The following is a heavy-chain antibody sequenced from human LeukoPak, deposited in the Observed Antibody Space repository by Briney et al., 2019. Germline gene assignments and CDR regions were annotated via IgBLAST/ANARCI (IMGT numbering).Heavy chain of an antibody. V-gene: IGHV1-24*01. CDR3: ATDTGSSGYYSSYDAFDI. CDR1: GYTLTELS. D-gene: IGHD3-22*01. CDR2: FDPEDGET. Sequence: ASVKVSCKVSGYTLTELSMHWVRQAPGKGLEWMGGFDPEDGETIYAQKFQGRVTMTEDTPTDTAYMELSSLRSEDTAVYYCATDTGSSGYYSSYDAFDIWGQGTMVTVSS. J-gene: IGHJ3*02.